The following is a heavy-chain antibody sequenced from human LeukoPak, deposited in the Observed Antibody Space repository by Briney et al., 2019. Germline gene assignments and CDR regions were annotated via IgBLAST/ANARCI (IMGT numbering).Heavy chain of an antibody. D-gene: IGHD3-9*01. Sequence: ASVKVSCKVSGYTLTESSMHWVRQAPGKGLEWMGGFDPEDGETIYAQKFQGRVTMTEDTSTDTAYMELSSLRSEDTAVYYCATVQLPSYYDILTGRYYFDYWGQGTLVTVSS. CDR1: GYTLTESS. J-gene: IGHJ4*02. V-gene: IGHV1-24*01. CDR3: ATVQLPSYYDILTGRYYFDY. CDR2: FDPEDGET.